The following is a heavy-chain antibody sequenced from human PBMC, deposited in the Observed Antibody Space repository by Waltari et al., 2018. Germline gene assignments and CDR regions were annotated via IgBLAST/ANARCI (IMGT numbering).Heavy chain of an antibody. CDR1: GGSISSGSYY. J-gene: IGHJ5*02. Sequence: QVQLQESGPGLVKPSQTLSLTCTVSGGSISSGSYYWSWIRQPAGKGLEWIGYIYTSGSTTYNPSLKSRVPISVDTSKNHFSLKLSSVTAADTAVYYCARGGRGSWFDPWGQGTLVTVSS. D-gene: IGHD2-15*01. V-gene: IGHV4-61*09. CDR2: IYTSGST. CDR3: ARGGRGSWFDP.